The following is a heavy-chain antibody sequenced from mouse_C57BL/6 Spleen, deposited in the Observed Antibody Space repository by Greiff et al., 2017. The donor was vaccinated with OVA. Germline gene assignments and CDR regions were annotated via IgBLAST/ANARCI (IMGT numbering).Heavy chain of an antibody. V-gene: IGHV3-6*01. CDR3: ARVLGHFDY. J-gene: IGHJ2*01. CDR2: ISYDGSN. CDR1: GYSITSGYY. D-gene: IGHD4-1*01. Sequence: EVKLEESGPGLVKPSQSLSLTCSVTGYSITSGYYWNWIRQFPGNKLEWMGYISYDGSNNYNPSLKNRIPITRDTSKNQFFLKLNSVTTEDTATYYCARVLGHFDYWGQGTTLTVSS.